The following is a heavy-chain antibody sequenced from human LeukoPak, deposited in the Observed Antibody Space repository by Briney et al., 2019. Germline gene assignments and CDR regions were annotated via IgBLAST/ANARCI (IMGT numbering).Heavy chain of an antibody. CDR1: GGSISSHY. CDR2: IYYSGST. CDR3: ARRTGYLNYYYYYYMDV. Sequence: SETLSLTCTVSGGSISSHYWSWIRQPPGKGLEWIGCIYYSGSTNYNPSLKSRVTISVDTSRNQFSLKLSSVTAADSAVYYCARRTGYLNYYYYYYMDVWGNGTTVTVSS. D-gene: IGHD3/OR15-3a*01. V-gene: IGHV4-59*11. J-gene: IGHJ6*03.